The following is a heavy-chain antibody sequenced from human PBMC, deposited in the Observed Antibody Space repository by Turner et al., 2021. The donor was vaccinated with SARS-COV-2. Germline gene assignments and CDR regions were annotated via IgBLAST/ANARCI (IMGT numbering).Heavy chain of an antibody. CDR3: AKDHGLHDYYDSSGYWGTFDY. V-gene: IGHV3-30*18. Sequence: QVQLVESGGGVVQPGRSLRLLCAASGFTFSSYGMHWVRQAPGKGLEWVAFISFDGSSKYYADSVKGRFTISRDNSKNTLYLQMNSLRAEDTAIYYCAKDHGLHDYYDSSGYWGTFDYWGQGTLVTVSS. CDR2: ISFDGSSK. D-gene: IGHD3-22*01. J-gene: IGHJ4*02. CDR1: GFTFSSYG.